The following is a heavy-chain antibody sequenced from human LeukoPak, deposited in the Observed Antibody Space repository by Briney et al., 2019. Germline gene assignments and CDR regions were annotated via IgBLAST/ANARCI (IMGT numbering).Heavy chain of an antibody. CDR2: ISYDGGYK. J-gene: IGHJ4*02. Sequence: GGSLRLSCAASGFTFSSFGMHWVRQAPGKGLEWVAVISYDGGYKNYADSVQGRFSISRDNPKNTLYLQMNTLSAEDTAVYYCGKERWGYCSSAGCPLFDSWGQGTLITVSS. V-gene: IGHV3-30*18. CDR3: GKERWGYCSSAGCPLFDS. CDR1: GFTFSSFG. D-gene: IGHD2-2*01.